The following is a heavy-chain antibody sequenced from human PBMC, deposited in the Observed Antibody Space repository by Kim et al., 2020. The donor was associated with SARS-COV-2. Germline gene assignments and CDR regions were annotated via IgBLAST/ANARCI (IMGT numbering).Heavy chain of an antibody. V-gene: IGHV4-34*01. CDR1: GGSFSGYY. J-gene: IGHJ4*02. D-gene: IGHD3-22*01. CDR2: INHSGST. CDR3: ASGVNSSGYYGSNDY. Sequence: SETLSLTCAVYGGSFSGYYWSWIRQPPGKGLEWIGEINHSGSTNYNPSLKSRVTISVDTSKNQFSLKLSSVTAADTAVYYCASGVNSSGYYGSNDYWGQGTLVTVSS.